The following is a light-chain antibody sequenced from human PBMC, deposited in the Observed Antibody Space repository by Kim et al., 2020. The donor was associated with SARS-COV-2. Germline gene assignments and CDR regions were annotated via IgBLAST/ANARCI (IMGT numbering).Light chain of an antibody. CDR1: QSVSNNY. Sequence: EIVLTQSPGTLSLSPGERATLSCRASQSVSNNYLAWYQQKPGQAPRLLIYAASSRATGIPDRFSGGGSGTDFTLTISRLEPEDFAVYYCQQNMIAPWAFGQGTK. CDR3: QQNMIAPWA. CDR2: AAS. V-gene: IGKV3-20*01. J-gene: IGKJ1*01.